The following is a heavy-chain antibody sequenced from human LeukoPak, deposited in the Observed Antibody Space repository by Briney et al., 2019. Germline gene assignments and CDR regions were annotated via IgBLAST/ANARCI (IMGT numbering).Heavy chain of an antibody. CDR1: GFTSSRYG. V-gene: IGHV3-30*18. CDR2: ISYDGSNK. J-gene: IGHJ4*02. Sequence: GRSLRLSCAASGFTSSRYGMHWVRQAPAKGLEWVAVISYDGSNKYYADSVKGRFTISRDNSKNTLYLQMNSLRVEDTAVYYCAKDYGDYNFDSWGQGTLVTVSS. D-gene: IGHD4-17*01. CDR3: AKDYGDYNFDS.